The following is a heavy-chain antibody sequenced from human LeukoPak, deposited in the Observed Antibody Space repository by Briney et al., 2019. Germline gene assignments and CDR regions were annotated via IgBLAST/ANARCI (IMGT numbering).Heavy chain of an antibody. D-gene: IGHD3-10*01. V-gene: IGHV3-13*04. Sequence: PGGSLRLSCAASGFTFSKYSMIWVRQPPGKGLEWVSGINTAGGTYYSGSVKGRFTISRENAKNSLSLQMNSLRAGDTAVYYCARRRYGLGSYSDAFDIWGQGTMVTVSS. CDR3: ARRRYGLGSYSDAFDI. CDR2: INTAGGT. J-gene: IGHJ3*02. CDR1: GFTFSKYS.